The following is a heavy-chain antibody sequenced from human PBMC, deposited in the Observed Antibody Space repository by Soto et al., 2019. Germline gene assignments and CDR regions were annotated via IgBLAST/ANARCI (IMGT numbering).Heavy chain of an antibody. Sequence: SETLSLTCAFSVDSISSVNWWSWVRQSPGKGLEWIGEIYHSGSTNYNPSLTSRITMSVDKSKNEFPLQLTSVTAADAAVYYCATFSGFFNISPFDAWGQGSVVTVSS. CDR2: IYHSGST. J-gene: IGHJ5*02. CDR3: ATFSGFFNISPFDA. V-gene: IGHV4-4*02. CDR1: VDSISSVNW. D-gene: IGHD3-3*01.